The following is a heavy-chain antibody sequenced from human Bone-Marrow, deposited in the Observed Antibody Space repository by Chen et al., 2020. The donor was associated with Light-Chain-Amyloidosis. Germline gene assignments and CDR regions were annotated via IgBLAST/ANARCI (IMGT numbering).Heavy chain of an antibody. CDR1: GYTFPNYW. V-gene: IGHV5-51*01. Sequence: VKKPGESLKITCKGSGYTFPNYWIGWVRQMPGKGLEWMGVIYPDDSDARYSPSFEGQVTISADKSITTAYLQWRSLKASDTAMYYCARRRDGYNFDYWGQGTLVTVSS. CDR3: ARRRDGYNFDY. CDR2: IYPDDSDA. J-gene: IGHJ4*02. D-gene: IGHD5-12*01.